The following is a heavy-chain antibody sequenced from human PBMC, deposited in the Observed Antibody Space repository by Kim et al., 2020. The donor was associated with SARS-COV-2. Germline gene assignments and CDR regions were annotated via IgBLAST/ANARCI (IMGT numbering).Heavy chain of an antibody. J-gene: IGHJ4*02. V-gene: IGHV3-30*18. D-gene: IGHD6-13*01. CDR3: AKDMRAAAGIFDC. CDR2: ISPGDPVT. CDR1: GFTFSSYG. Sequence: GGSLRLSCAASGFTFSSYGMHWVRQAPGKGLEWLAVISPGDPVTHYADSVKGRFTISRDNLKNTLYLVMDSLRPEDTAVYYCAKDMRAAAGIFDCWGQGT.